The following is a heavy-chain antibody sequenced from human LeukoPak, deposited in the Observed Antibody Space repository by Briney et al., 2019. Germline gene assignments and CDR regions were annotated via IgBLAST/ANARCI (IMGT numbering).Heavy chain of an antibody. CDR2: IKHSGRN. D-gene: IGHD3-16*02. V-gene: IGHV4-34*01. Sequence: SETLALTCAVYGGSFSGCYWSWIPHPPGKGLEWIGEIKHSGRNNYNPSLKSRVTISVDTSKNQLSLYLSSVTAADTAVYYCERGTYVWGSYRGDYFDYWGQGTLVTVSS. J-gene: IGHJ4*02. CDR3: ERGTYVWGSYRGDYFDY. CDR1: GGSFSGCY.